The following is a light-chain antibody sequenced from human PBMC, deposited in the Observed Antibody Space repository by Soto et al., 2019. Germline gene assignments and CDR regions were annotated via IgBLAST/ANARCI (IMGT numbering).Light chain of an antibody. CDR1: QSVLYSSDNKNQ. CDR3: QQYYRTPQT. Sequence: DIVMTQSPDSLAVSLGERAIINCKSSQSVLYSSDNKNQLAWYQQKPGQPPKLLIYWASTRESGVPDRFSGSGSGTDFTLTISSLQAEDVAVYYCQQYYRTPQTFGQGTKLEIK. J-gene: IGKJ2*01. CDR2: WAS. V-gene: IGKV4-1*01.